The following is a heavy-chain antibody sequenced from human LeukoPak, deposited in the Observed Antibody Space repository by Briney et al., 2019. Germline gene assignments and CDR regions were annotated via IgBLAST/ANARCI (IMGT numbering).Heavy chain of an antibody. CDR2: INPNSGGT. V-gene: IGHV1-2*02. D-gene: IGHD6-13*01. J-gene: IGHJ4*02. Sequence: AASVKVSCKASGYTFTGYYMHWVRQAPGQGLEWMGWINPNSGGTNYAQKFQGRVTMTRDTSISTAYMELSRLRSDDTAVYYCARDLGIAAAGIYGYWGQGTLVTVSS. CDR1: GYTFTGYY. CDR3: ARDLGIAAAGIYGY.